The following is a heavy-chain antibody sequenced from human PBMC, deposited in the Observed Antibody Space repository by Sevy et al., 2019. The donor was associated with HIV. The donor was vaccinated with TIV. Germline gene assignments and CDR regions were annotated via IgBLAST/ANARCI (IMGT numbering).Heavy chain of an antibody. CDR2: IYHSGST. V-gene: IGHV4-4*02. D-gene: IGHD6-19*01. J-gene: IGHJ4*02. Sequence: ETLSLTCAVSGGSISSSNWWSWVRQPPGKGLEWIGEIYHSGSTNYNPSLKSRVTISVDKSKNQFSLKLSSVTAADTAVYYCARATYSSGWYIDHWGQGTLVTVSS. CDR3: ARATYSSGWYIDH. CDR1: GGSISSSNW.